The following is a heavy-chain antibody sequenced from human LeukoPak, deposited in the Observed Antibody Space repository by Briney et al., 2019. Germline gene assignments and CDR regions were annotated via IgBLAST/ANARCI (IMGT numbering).Heavy chain of an antibody. CDR3: ARGPRADDSSGYPVDY. V-gene: IGHV4-34*01. J-gene: IGHJ4*02. CDR1: GGSFSGYY. CDR2: INHSGST. Sequence: SETLSLTCAVYGGSFSGYYWSWIRQPPGKGLEWIGEINHSGSTNYNPSLKRRVTISVDTSKNQFSLNLSSVTAADTAVYYCARGPRADDSSGYPVDYWGQGTLVTVSS. D-gene: IGHD3-22*01.